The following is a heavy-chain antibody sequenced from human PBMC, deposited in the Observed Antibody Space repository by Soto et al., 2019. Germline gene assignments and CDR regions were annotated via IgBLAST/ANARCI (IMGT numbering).Heavy chain of an antibody. D-gene: IGHD1-1*01. Sequence: QVQLVESGGGVVQPGRSLRLSCAASGFTLSSYGMHWVRQAPGKGLEWVAVISYDGSNKYYADSVKGRFTISRDNSKNTLYLQMNSLRAEDTAVYYCAKEKSARRTTSYYFDYWGQGTLVTVSS. J-gene: IGHJ4*02. CDR1: GFTLSSYG. V-gene: IGHV3-30*18. CDR3: AKEKSARRTTSYYFDY. CDR2: ISYDGSNK.